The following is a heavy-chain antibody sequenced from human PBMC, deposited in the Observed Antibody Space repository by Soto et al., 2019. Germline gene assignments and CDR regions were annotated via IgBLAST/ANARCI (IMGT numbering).Heavy chain of an antibody. J-gene: IGHJ5*02. D-gene: IGHD6-6*01. CDR1: GYTLTSYA. V-gene: IGHV1-8*01. CDR2: MNPNSGNT. Sequence: GASVQVSCKASGYTLTSYAINWVRQATGQGLEWMGWMNPNSGNTGYAQKFQGRVTMTRNTSISTAYMELSSLRSEDTAVYYCARTRRAHSGSEGSWFDPWGQGTLVTVSS. CDR3: ARTRRAHSGSEGSWFDP.